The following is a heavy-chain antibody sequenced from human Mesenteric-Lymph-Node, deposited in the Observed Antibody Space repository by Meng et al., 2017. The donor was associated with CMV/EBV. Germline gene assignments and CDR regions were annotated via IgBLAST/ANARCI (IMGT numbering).Heavy chain of an antibody. Sequence: SETLSLTCTVSGGSMSSSSYYWGWIRQSPGKGLEWIGNIYYSGTTYYSPSLKSRVTMSADTSKNQFSLKLSSVTAADTAVYYCARLVVVPAARGWFDPWGQGTLVTVSS. V-gene: IGHV4-39*07. CDR1: GGSMSSSSYY. D-gene: IGHD2-2*01. CDR3: ARLVVVPAARGWFDP. J-gene: IGHJ5*02. CDR2: IYYSGTT.